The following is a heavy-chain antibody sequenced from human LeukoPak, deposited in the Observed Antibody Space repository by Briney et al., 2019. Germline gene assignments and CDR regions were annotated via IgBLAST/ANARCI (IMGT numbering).Heavy chain of an antibody. D-gene: IGHD4-17*01. CDR3: ARPTGTVTTFDY. Sequence: VASVKVSCKASGYTFTGYYMHWARQAPGQGLEWMGWINPNSGGTNYAQKFQGRVTMTRDTSISTAYMELSRLRSDDTAVYYCARPTGTVTTFDYWGQGTLVTVSS. CDR2: INPNSGGT. V-gene: IGHV1-2*02. CDR1: GYTFTGYY. J-gene: IGHJ4*02.